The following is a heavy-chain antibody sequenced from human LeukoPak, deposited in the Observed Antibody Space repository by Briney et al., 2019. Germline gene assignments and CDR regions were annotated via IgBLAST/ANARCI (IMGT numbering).Heavy chain of an antibody. J-gene: IGHJ4*02. CDR1: GFTFSSYA. V-gene: IGHV3-23*01. D-gene: IGHD2-2*01. CDR3: AKDLRTPYQLMLFDY. Sequence: PGGSLRLSCAASGFTFSSYAMSWVRQAPGKGLEGVSAISGSGGSTYYADSVKGRFTISRDNSKSTLYLQMNSLRAEDTAVYYCAKDLRTPYQLMLFDYWGQGTLVTVSS. CDR2: ISGSGGST.